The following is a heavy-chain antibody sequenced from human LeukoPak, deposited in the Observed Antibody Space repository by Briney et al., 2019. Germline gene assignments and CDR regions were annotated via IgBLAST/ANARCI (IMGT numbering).Heavy chain of an antibody. J-gene: IGHJ4*02. CDR3: VRGRYDLGYYFDY. V-gene: IGHV3-43*01. CDR2: ISVDVGST. Sequence: GGSLTLSCAASGLTFDDYTMHWVRQPPRKGMEWVSLISVDVGSTYYADSVKGRCTISRDNSKTSLYLQMNSLRAEDTALYYCVRGRYDLGYYFDYWGQGTLVTVSS. D-gene: IGHD2-2*01. CDR1: GLTFDDYT.